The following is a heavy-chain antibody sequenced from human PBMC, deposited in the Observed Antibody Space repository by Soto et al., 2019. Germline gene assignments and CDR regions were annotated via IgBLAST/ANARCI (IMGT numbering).Heavy chain of an antibody. J-gene: IGHJ4*02. CDR3: ARDPELFVY. V-gene: IGHV1-18*01. Sequence: QVQLVQSGAEVKQPGASVKVSCKASGYTFTSYGISWVRQAPGQGLEWMGWISAYNGNTNYAQKPQGRVTMTTDTSTGTAQMAMGSLTSVDTPVYYCARDPELFVYGGQGTLVTVSS. D-gene: IGHD1-7*01. CDR1: GYTFTSYG. CDR2: ISAYNGNT.